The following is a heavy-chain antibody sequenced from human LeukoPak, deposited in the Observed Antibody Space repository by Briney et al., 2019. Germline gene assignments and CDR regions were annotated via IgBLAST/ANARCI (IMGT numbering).Heavy chain of an antibody. CDR1: GGTFSSYA. V-gene: IGHV1-69*05. D-gene: IGHD3-10*01. J-gene: IGHJ4*02. Sequence: ASVKVSCKASGGTFSSYAISWVRQARGQGLEWMGGIIPIFGTANYAQKFQGRVTITTDESTSTAYMELSSLRSEDTAVYYCASNSGSYLYYFHYWGQGTLVTVSS. CDR3: ASNSGSYLYYFHY. CDR2: IIPIFGTA.